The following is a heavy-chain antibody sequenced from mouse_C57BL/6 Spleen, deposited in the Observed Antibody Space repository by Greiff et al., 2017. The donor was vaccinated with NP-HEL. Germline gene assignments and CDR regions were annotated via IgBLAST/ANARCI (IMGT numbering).Heavy chain of an antibody. Sequence: EVQLQQSGGGLVKPGGSLKLSCAASGFTFSDYGMHWVRQAPEKGLEWVAYISSGSSTIYYADTVKGRFTISRDNAKNTLFLQMTSLRSEDTAMYYCARRLRYFDYWGQGTTLIVSS. V-gene: IGHV5-17*01. CDR1: GFTFSDYG. J-gene: IGHJ2*01. CDR2: ISSGSSTI. CDR3: ARRLRYFDY. D-gene: IGHD1-1*01.